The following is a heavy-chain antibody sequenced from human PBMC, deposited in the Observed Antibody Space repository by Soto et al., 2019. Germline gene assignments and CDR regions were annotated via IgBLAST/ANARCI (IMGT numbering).Heavy chain of an antibody. V-gene: IGHV3-23*01. CDR1: GFTFSSYA. CDR2: ISGSAGST. D-gene: IGHD3-22*01. J-gene: IGHJ6*02. CDR3: AKEEDSSGYYLYYYYYGMDV. Sequence: GSLRLSCAASGFTFSSYAMSWVRQAPGKGLEWVSAISGSAGSTYYADSVKGRFTISRDNSKNTLYLQMNSLRAEDTAVYYCAKEEDSSGYYLYYYYYGMDVWGQGTTVTVSS.